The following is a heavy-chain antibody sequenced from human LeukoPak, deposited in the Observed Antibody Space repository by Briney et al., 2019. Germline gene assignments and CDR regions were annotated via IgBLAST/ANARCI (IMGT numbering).Heavy chain of an antibody. CDR3: ARDHGIVGATDYFDY. Sequence: GGSLRLSCAASGFTFSSYTMTWVRQAPGKGLKWVSTITTGDGNTYYADSVKGRFTVSRDDSKNTLYLQMNSLRAEDTAVYYCARDHGIVGATDYFDYWGQGTLVTVSS. D-gene: IGHD1-26*01. CDR1: GFTFSSYT. V-gene: IGHV3-23*01. CDR2: ITTGDGNT. J-gene: IGHJ4*02.